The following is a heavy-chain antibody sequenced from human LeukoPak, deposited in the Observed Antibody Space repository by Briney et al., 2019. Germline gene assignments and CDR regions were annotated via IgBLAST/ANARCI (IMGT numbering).Heavy chain of an antibody. CDR1: GFTFSSYA. Sequence: PGGSLRLSCAASGFTFSSYAMSWVRQAPGKGLEWVSAISGSGGSTYYADSVKGRFTISGDNSKNTLYLQMNSLRAEDTAVYYCAKDSHYDFWSGYYLFDYWGQGTLVTVSS. J-gene: IGHJ4*02. D-gene: IGHD3-3*01. CDR2: ISGSGGST. V-gene: IGHV3-23*01. CDR3: AKDSHYDFWSGYYLFDY.